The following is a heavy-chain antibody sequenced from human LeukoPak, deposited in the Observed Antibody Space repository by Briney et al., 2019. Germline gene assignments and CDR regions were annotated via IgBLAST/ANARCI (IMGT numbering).Heavy chain of an antibody. D-gene: IGHD1-14*01. J-gene: IGHJ4*02. CDR2: IYYSGST. CDR3: ARLPDVFDY. CDR1: GGSISSSSYY. Sequence: SETLSLTCPVSGGSISSSSYYWGWIRQPPGKGLEWIGSIYYSGSTYYNPSLKSRVTISVDTSKNQFSLKLSSVTAADTAVYYCARLPDVFDYWGQGTLVTVSS. V-gene: IGHV4-39*01.